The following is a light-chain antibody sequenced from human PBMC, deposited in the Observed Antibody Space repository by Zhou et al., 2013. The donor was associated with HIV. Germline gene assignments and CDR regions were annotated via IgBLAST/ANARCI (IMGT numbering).Light chain of an antibody. J-gene: IGKJ4*01. V-gene: IGKV1-33*01. CDR2: DAS. CDR1: QDISNY. Sequence: DIQMTQSPSSLSASVGDRVTITCQASQDISNYLNWYQQKPGKAPELLIYDASNLETGVPSRFSGSGSGTDFTFTISSLQPEDTATYYCQQYDNLPPLTFGGGTKVEIK. CDR3: QQYDNLPPLT.